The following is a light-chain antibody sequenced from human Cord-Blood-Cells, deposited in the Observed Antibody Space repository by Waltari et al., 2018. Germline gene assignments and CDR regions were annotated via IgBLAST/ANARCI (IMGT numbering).Light chain of an antibody. CDR3: QQRSNWPPGWT. V-gene: IGKV3-11*01. CDR1: QSVSSY. J-gene: IGKJ1*01. CDR2: DAY. Sequence: EIVLTQSPATLSLSPGERATISCRASQSVSSYLAWYQQKPGQAPRLLIYDAYNRATGIPARFSGSGSGTDFTLTISSLEPEDFAVYYCQQRSNWPPGWTFGQGSKVEIK.